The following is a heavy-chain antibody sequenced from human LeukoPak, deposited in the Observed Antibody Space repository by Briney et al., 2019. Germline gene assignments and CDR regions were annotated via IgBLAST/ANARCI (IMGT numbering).Heavy chain of an antibody. CDR1: GFTVSSNY. CDR3: ARDQGGVGY. CDR2: ISSFSGTI. Sequence: GGSLRLSCAASGFTVSSNYMSWVRQAPGKGLEWVSYISSFSGTINYADSVKGRFTISRDNAKNSLYLQMNSLRAEDTAVYYCARDQGGVGYWGQGTLVTVSS. V-gene: IGHV3-48*01. J-gene: IGHJ4*02. D-gene: IGHD3-16*01.